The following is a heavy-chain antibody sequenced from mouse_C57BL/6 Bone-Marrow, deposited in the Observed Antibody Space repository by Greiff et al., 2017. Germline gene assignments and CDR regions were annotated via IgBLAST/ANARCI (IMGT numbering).Heavy chain of an antibody. Sequence: VQLQQSGAELVKPGASVKMSCKASGYTFTSYWITWVKQRPGQGLEWIGDIYPGSGSTNYNEKFKSKATLTVDTSSSTAYMQLSSLTSEDSAVYYCARGGYDARLPGAYWGQGTLVTVSA. D-gene: IGHD2-2*01. CDR2: IYPGSGST. J-gene: IGHJ3*01. CDR3: ARGGYDARLPGAY. V-gene: IGHV1-55*01. CDR1: GYTFTSYW.